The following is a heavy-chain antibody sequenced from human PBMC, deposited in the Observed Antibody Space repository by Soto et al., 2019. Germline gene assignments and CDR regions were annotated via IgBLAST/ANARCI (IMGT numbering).Heavy chain of an antibody. V-gene: IGHV3-21*06. CDR2: ISSTTNYI. CDR3: ARESEDLTSNFDY. J-gene: IGHJ4*02. Sequence: GGSLRLSCAASGFTFTRYSMNLVRQAPGKGLECVSSISSTTNYIYYGDSMKGRFTISRDNAKNSLYLEMNSMRAEDTAVYYCARESEDLTSNFDYWGQGTLVTVSS. CDR1: GFTFTRYS.